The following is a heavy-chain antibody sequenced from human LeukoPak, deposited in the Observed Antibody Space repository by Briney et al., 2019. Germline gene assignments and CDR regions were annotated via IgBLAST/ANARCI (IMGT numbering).Heavy chain of an antibody. CDR2: IYHSGST. J-gene: IGHJ4*01. Sequence: SETLSLTCAVYGGSFSGYYWSWIRQPPGKGLEWIGEIYHSGSTNYNPSLKSRVTISVDTSKNQFSLKLSSVTAADTAVYYCAGCRVPAAGSPIDYWGQGTLVTVSS. V-gene: IGHV4-34*01. D-gene: IGHD2-2*01. CDR1: GGSFSGYY. CDR3: AGCRVPAAGSPIDY.